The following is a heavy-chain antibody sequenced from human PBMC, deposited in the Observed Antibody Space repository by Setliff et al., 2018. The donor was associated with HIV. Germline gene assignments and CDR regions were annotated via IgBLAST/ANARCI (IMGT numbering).Heavy chain of an antibody. J-gene: IGHJ4*02. CDR3: ARPSGSYFDY. D-gene: IGHD1-26*01. Sequence: LSCVTSGFTFTNYAMTWVRQAPGEGLEYVSAISGSGGSTYYADSVKCRFTISRDNTKNTLYLQMNSLRAEDTAGVYCARPSGSYFDYWGQGTLVTVSS. V-gene: IGHV3-23*01. CDR2: ISGSGGST. CDR1: GFTFTNYA.